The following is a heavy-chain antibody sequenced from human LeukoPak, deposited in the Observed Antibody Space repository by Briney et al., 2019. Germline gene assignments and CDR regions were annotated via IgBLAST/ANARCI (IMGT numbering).Heavy chain of an antibody. CDR1: GGSISTYY. CDR2: VYYTGNT. V-gene: IGHV4-59*08. J-gene: IGHJ3*02. Sequence: KTSETLSLTCTVSGGSISTYYWNWIRQPPGKGLEWIGFVYYTGNTNRNPSLKSRVTISVDTSKNQFSLKLSSVTAADTAVYYCARSGRSGWPDDAFDIWGQGTMVTASS. CDR3: ARSGRSGWPDDAFDI. D-gene: IGHD6-19*01.